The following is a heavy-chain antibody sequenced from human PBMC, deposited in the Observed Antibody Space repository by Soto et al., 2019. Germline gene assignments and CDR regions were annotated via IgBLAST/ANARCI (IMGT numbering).Heavy chain of an antibody. V-gene: IGHV1-18*04. CDR3: ARHRFNYYDNTVYYYFDY. CDR1: GYTFTSYG. Sequence: ASVKVSCKASGYTFTSYGISWVRQAPGQGPEWMGWISGHNGNTNHPQSLQGRVTMTTDTSRNTAYMELRSLRSDDTAVYYCARHRFNYYDNTVYYYFDYWGQGTLVTVSS. D-gene: IGHD3-22*01. J-gene: IGHJ4*02. CDR2: ISGHNGNT.